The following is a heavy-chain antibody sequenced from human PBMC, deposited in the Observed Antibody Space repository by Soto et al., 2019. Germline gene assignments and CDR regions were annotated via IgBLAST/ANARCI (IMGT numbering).Heavy chain of an antibody. V-gene: IGHV4-59*01. J-gene: IGHJ6*02. D-gene: IGHD2-2*01. CDR1: GGSINSYY. CDR3: ARFSCISTSGPRAWGMDV. CDR2: IYYSGST. Sequence: QVQLQESGPGLVKPSETLSLTCTVSGGSINSYYWNWIRQPPGKGLEWIGYIYYSGSTNHNPSLRSRVTISVDXXMXQXXLKLSSVTAADTAVYYCARFSCISTSGPRAWGMDVWGQGTTVTVSS.